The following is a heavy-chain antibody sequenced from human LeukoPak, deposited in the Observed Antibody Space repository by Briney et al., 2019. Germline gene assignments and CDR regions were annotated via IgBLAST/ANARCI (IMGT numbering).Heavy chain of an antibody. Sequence: GASVKVSCKASGYTFTSYGISWVRQAPGQGLEWMRWISAYNGNTNYAQKLQGRVTMTTDTSTSTAYMELRRLRSDDTAGYYCARDWYSSSWYWDWWGQGTLVTVSS. D-gene: IGHD6-13*01. CDR1: GYTFTSYG. CDR2: ISAYNGNT. V-gene: IGHV1-18*01. CDR3: ARDWYSSSWYWDW. J-gene: IGHJ4*02.